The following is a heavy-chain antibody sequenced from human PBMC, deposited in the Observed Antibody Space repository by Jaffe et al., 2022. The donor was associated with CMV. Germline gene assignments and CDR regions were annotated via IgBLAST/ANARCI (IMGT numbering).Heavy chain of an antibody. V-gene: IGHV2-5*02. Sequence: QITLKESGPTLVKPTQTLTLTCTFSGFSLSTSGVGVGWIRQPPGKALEWLALIYWDDDKRYSPSLKSRLTITKDTSKNQVVLTMTNMDPVDTATYYCAHMGYYGSGSYIRVNWFDPWGQGTLVTVSS. J-gene: IGHJ5*02. CDR3: AHMGYYGSGSYIRVNWFDP. D-gene: IGHD3-10*01. CDR1: GFSLSTSGVG. CDR2: IYWDDDK.